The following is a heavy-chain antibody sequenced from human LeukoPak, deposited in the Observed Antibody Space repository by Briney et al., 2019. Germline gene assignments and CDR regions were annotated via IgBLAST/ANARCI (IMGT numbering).Heavy chain of an antibody. D-gene: IGHD3-16*02. CDR1: DGPFGGYY. V-gene: IGHV4-34*01. CDR2: INHFGHT. J-gene: IGHJ4*02. Sequence: PSETLSLTCAVPDGPFGGYYWSWVRQSPGKGLEWIGEINHFGHTYYNESLRSRVTISVDTSKNQFSLKLSSVTAADTAVYYCARGGYDYVWGSYRVPYYFDYWGQGTLVTVSS. CDR3: ARGGYDYVWGSYRVPYYFDY.